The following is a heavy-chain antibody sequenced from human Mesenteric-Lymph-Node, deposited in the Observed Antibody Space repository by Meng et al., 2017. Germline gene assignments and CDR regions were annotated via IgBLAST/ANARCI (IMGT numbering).Heavy chain of an antibody. Sequence: QLQLQESGPRLVTPSGTLFLTGAVSGGSISISTWWSWVRQPPGKGLEWICEIYHSGGTNYNPSLRGRVAISLDKSKNQFSLTLRSVTAADTAVYYCARDPYATGWAGWGQGTLVTVSS. CDR2: IYHSGGT. D-gene: IGHD6-19*01. CDR3: ARDPYATGWAG. CDR1: GGSISISTW. J-gene: IGHJ4*02. V-gene: IGHV4-4*02.